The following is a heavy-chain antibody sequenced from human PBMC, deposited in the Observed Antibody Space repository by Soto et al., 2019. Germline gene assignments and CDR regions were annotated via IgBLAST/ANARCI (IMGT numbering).Heavy chain of an antibody. CDR3: ARDKVTRGYSYVRYYFDY. CDR2: LYYSGST. J-gene: IGHJ4*02. Sequence: QVQLQESGPGLVKPSQTLSLTCTVSGGSISSGGYYWSWIRQHPGKGLEWIGYLYYSGSTYYNPSLKSRVTISVDTSKNQFSLKLSSVTAADTAVYYCARDKVTRGYSYVRYYFDYWGQGTLVTVSS. D-gene: IGHD5-18*01. V-gene: IGHV4-31*03. CDR1: GGSISSGGYY.